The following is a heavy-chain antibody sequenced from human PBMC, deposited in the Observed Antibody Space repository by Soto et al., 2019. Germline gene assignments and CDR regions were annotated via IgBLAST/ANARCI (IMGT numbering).Heavy chain of an antibody. CDR2: ISGSGGST. CDR1: GFTFSSYA. V-gene: IGHV3-23*01. D-gene: IGHD6-13*01. Sequence: EVPLLESGGGLVQPGGSLRLSCAASGFTFSSYAMNWVRQAPGKGLEWVSVISGSGGSTYYADSVKGRFTISRDNSKNTLYLQMNSLRAEDTAVYYCARRSSSWYLDYWGQGTLVTVSS. J-gene: IGHJ4*02. CDR3: ARRSSSWYLDY.